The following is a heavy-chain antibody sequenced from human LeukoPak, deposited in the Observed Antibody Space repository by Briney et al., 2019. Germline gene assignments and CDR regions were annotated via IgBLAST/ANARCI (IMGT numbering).Heavy chain of an antibody. J-gene: IGHJ4*02. V-gene: IGHV3-30*02. CDR2: IRYDGSNK. Sequence: PGGSLRLSCAAPGFTFSSYGMHWVRQAPGKGLEWVAFIRYDGSNKYYADSVKGRFTISRDNSKNTLYLQMNSLRAEDTAVYYCARVNSHKGDCYPGWGQGTLVTVSS. CDR1: GFTFSSYG. D-gene: IGHD2-21*02. CDR3: ARVNSHKGDCYPG.